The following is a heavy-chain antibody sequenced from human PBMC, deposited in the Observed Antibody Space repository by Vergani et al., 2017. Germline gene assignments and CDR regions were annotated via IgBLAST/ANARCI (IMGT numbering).Heavy chain of an antibody. CDR3: ANSGHVVPAAMLRY. D-gene: IGHD2-2*01. CDR2: ISWNSGSI. J-gene: IGHJ4*02. Sequence: EVQVVESGGGLIKPGGSLRLSCVVSGITFKNAWINWVRQAPGKGLEWVSGISWNSGSIGYADSVKGRFTISRDNAKNSLYLQMNSLRAEDTALYYCANSGHVVPAAMLRYWGQGTLVTVSS. V-gene: IGHV3-9*01. CDR1: GITFKNAW.